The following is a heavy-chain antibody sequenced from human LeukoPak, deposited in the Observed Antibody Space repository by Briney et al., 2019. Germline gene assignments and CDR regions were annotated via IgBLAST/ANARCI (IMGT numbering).Heavy chain of an antibody. CDR1: GFTFSSYA. J-gene: IGHJ4*02. CDR2: ISYDGSNK. V-gene: IGHV3-30-3*01. Sequence: GGSLRLSCAASGFTFSSYAMHWVRQAPGKGLEWVAVISYDGSNKYYADSVKGRFTISRDNSKNTLYLQMNSLRAEDTAVYYCAKDGGTGTNEFDYWGQGTLVTVSS. D-gene: IGHD1/OR15-1a*01. CDR3: AKDGGTGTNEFDY.